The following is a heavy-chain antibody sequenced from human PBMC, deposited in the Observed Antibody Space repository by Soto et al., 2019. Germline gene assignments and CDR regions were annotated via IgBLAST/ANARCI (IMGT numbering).Heavy chain of an antibody. V-gene: IGHV5-51*01. D-gene: IGHD4-17*01. CDR3: ARRTVTRFVYAFDI. Sequence: GESLKISCKGSGYTFTTYWIGWVRQMPGKGLEWMGIIYPGDSDTRYSPSFQGQVTISADKSISTAYLQWSSLKASDTAMYYCARRTVTRFVYAFDIWGQGTMVTVSS. CDR1: GYTFTTYW. J-gene: IGHJ3*02. CDR2: IYPGDSDT.